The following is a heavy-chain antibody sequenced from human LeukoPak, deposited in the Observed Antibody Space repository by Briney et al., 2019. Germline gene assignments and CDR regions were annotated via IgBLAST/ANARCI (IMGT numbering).Heavy chain of an antibody. Sequence: GGSLRLSCAASGFTFDDYAMHWVRQAPGKGLEWVSGISWNSGSIGYADSVKGRFTISRDNDKNTLYLQMNSLRAEDTAVYYCAKDTLPCNWNDVDAFDIWGQGTMVTVSS. D-gene: IGHD1-1*01. CDR2: ISWNSGSI. CDR1: GFTFDDYA. CDR3: AKDTLPCNWNDVDAFDI. V-gene: IGHV3-9*01. J-gene: IGHJ3*02.